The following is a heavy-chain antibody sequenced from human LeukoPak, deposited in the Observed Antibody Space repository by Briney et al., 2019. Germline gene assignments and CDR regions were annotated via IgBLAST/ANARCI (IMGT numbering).Heavy chain of an antibody. D-gene: IGHD2-2*01. CDR3: ARDGDIVVVPAPFDY. V-gene: IGHV3-7*01. CDR2: IKQDGSEK. J-gene: IGHJ4*02. CDR1: GFTFSSYW. Sequence: GGSLRLSCAASGFTFSSYWMNWVRQAPGKGLEWVANIKQDGSEKYYVDSVKGRLTISRDNAKNSLYLQMNSLRAEDTAVYYCARDGDIVVVPAPFDYWGQGALVTVSS.